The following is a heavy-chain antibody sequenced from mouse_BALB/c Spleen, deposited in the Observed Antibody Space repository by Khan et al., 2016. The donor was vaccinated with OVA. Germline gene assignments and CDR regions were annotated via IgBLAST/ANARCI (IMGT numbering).Heavy chain of an antibody. J-gene: IGHJ2*01. V-gene: IGHV1-7*01. CDR1: GYTFSSYW. Sequence: VQLQESGAEQAKPGASVKMSCKTSGYTFSSYWMHWVKQRPGQGLEWIGYINPTSGYTEYNEKFKDKATLSADKSSSTAYMQLTSLTSEDSAVDYCARDRMDYWGQGTTLTVSS. CDR2: INPTSGYT. CDR3: ARDRMDY.